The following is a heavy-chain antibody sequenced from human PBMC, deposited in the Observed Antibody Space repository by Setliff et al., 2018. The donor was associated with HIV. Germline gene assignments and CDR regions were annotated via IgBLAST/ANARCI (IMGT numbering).Heavy chain of an antibody. Sequence: SETLSLTCAVYGGSFSGYYWSWIRQPPGKGLEWIGEINHSGSTNYNPSLKSRVTISVDTSKNQFSLKLSSVTAADTAVFYCASLTTTYYYDSSAYYHPVWGQGTLVTVSS. CDR2: INHSGST. J-gene: IGHJ4*02. V-gene: IGHV4-34*01. CDR3: ASLTTTYYYDSSAYYHPV. CDR1: GGSFSGYY. D-gene: IGHD3-22*01.